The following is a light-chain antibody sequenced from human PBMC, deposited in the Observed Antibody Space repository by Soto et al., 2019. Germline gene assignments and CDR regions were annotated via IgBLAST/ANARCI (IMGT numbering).Light chain of an antibody. CDR1: QSISSTY. Sequence: EIVLTQSPGTLSLSPGESATLSCRASQSISSTYLAWYQQKPGQAPRLLIYDASSRATGIPDRFSGSGSGTYFTLTISRREPEDFVVYYCQQYGTTPGTFGQGTKVEI. CDR2: DAS. J-gene: IGKJ1*01. CDR3: QQYGTTPGT. V-gene: IGKV3-20*01.